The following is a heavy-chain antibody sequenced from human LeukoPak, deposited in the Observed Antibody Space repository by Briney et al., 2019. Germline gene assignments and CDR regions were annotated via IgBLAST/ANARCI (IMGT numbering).Heavy chain of an antibody. CDR3: AKDGGNYYDTAGNHLMRSYMDV. CDR1: GFTFSSYG. V-gene: IGHV3-30*18. Sequence: GGSLRLSCATSGFTFSSYGMHWVRQVPGKGLEWVTVISHDTKSTYHVDSVKGRFTISRDNSKNTLYLQMNSLRAEDTAVYYCAKDGGNYYDTAGNHLMRSYMDVWGKGTTVTVSS. CDR2: ISHDTKST. J-gene: IGHJ6*04. D-gene: IGHD3-22*01.